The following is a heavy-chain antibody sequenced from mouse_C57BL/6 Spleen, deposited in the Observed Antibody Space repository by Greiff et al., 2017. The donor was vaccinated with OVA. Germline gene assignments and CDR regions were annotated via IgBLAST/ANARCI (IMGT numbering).Heavy chain of an antibody. CDR2: SRNKANDYTT. J-gene: IGHJ1*01. Sequence: EVMLVESGGGLVQPGGSLRLSCATSGFTFSDFYMEWVRQPPGKRLEWIAASRNKANDYTTEYSESVKGRFIVSRDTSQSILYVQMNALRAEDTAIYYCARDYYGSSYWYFDVWGAGTTVTVSS. D-gene: IGHD1-1*01. V-gene: IGHV7-1*02. CDR1: GFTFSDFY. CDR3: ARDYYGSSYWYFDV.